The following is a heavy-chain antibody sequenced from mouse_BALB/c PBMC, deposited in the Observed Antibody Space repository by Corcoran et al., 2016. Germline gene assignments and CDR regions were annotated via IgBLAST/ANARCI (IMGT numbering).Heavy chain of an antibody. Sequence: QIQLVQSGPELKKLGETVKIPCKASGYTFTNYGLNWVKQAPGKDLKWMGWINTYTGEPTYADDLKGRFAISLETSASTAYLQINNRKNEDMATYCCARSLSRWYFDVWCAGTTVTVSS. D-gene: IGHD6-1*01. J-gene: IGHJ1*01. CDR1: GYTFTNYG. CDR3: ARSLSRWYFDV. V-gene: IGHV9-1*02. CDR2: INTYTGEP.